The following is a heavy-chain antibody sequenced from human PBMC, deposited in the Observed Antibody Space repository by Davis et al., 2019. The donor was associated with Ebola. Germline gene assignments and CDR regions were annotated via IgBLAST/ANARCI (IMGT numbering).Heavy chain of an antibody. CDR1: RFTFSSYA. CDR2: ISGSGGST. V-gene: IGHV3-23*01. Sequence: GESLKISCAASRFTFSSYAMSWVRQAPGKGLEWVSAISGSGGSTYYADSVKGRFTISRDNSKHTLYLQMNSLRAEDTALYYCAKEGYSGDDYWGQGTLVTVSS. J-gene: IGHJ4*02. D-gene: IGHD6-13*01. CDR3: AKEGYSGDDY.